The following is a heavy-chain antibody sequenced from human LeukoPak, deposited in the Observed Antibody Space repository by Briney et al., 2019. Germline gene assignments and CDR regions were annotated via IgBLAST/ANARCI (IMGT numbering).Heavy chain of an antibody. CDR1: GFTFSSYS. D-gene: IGHD2-21*02. V-gene: IGHV3-30*02. Sequence: PGGSLRLSCAASGFTFSSYSMNWVRQAPGKGLEWVAFIRYDGSNKYYADSVKGRFTISRGNSKNTLYLQMNSLRAEDTAVYYCAKDKSLRNCGGDCYPHFFYYYYYMDVWGKGTTVTISS. CDR2: IRYDGSNK. CDR3: AKDKSLRNCGGDCYPHFFYYYYYMDV. J-gene: IGHJ6*03.